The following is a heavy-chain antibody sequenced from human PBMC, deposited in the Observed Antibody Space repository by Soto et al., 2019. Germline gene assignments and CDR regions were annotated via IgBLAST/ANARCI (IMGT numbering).Heavy chain of an antibody. D-gene: IGHD3-3*01. CDR1: GGSISSSSYY. CDR2: IYYSGST. CDR3: ARHTLSRVVMWDPASRPRAFDI. J-gene: IGHJ3*02. V-gene: IGHV4-39*01. Sequence: QLQLQESGPGLVKPSETLSLTCTVSGGSISSSSYYWGWIRQPPGKGLEWIGSIYYSGSTYYNPPLKSRVTISADTSKNQCSLRLRSVTDADTAVYYCARHTLSRVVMWDPASRPRAFDIWGQGTMVTVSS.